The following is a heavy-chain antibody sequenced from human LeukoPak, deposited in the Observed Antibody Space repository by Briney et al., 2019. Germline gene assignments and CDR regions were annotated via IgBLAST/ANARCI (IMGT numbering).Heavy chain of an antibody. CDR3: AKDRGWNCFDY. CDR1: GFTFSSYG. J-gene: IGHJ4*02. D-gene: IGHD3-10*01. V-gene: IGHV3-30*18. Sequence: GGSLRLSCAASGFTFSSYGMHWVRQAPGKGLEWVAVISYDGSNQYFADSVKGRFTISRDNSKNTLYLQMNSLRAEDTAVYYCAKDRGWNCFDYWGQGTLVTVSS. CDR2: ISYDGSNQ.